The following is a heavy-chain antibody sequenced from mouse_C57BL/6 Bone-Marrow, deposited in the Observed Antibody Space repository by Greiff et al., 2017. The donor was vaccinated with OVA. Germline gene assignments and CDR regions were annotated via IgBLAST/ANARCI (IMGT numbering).Heavy chain of an antibody. D-gene: IGHD4-1*01. CDR2: IYPGNSDP. J-gene: IGHJ2*01. CDR3: TTPPGTPFDY. CDR1: GYTFTSYW. Sequence: EVKLVESGTVLARPGASVKMSCKTSGYTFTSYWMHWVKQRPGQGLEWIGAIYPGNSDPSYNQKFKGKAKLTAVTSASTAYMELSSLTNEDSAVYYCTTPPGTPFDYWGQGTTLTVSS. V-gene: IGHV1-5*01.